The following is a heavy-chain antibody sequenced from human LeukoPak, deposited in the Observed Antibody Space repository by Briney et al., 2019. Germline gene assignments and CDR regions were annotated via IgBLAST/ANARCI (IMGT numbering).Heavy chain of an antibody. CDR1: GFTFTNYA. J-gene: IGHJ4*02. Sequence: GGSLRLSCAASGFTFTNYAVSWVRQSPEKGLEWVSGISGSTDSTFYTDSVRGRFTISRDNSNNTLHLQMNSLRAEDTAVYYCARVNSGSFTFDYWGQGTLVTVSS. D-gene: IGHD1-26*01. V-gene: IGHV3-23*01. CDR3: ARVNSGSFTFDY. CDR2: ISGSTDST.